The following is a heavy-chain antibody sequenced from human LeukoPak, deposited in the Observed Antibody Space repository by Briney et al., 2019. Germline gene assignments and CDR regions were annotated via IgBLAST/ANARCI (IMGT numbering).Heavy chain of an antibody. V-gene: IGHV4-39*07. J-gene: IGHJ4*02. Sequence: SETLSLTCTVSGGSISSSSYYWGWIRQPPGKGLEWIGSIYYSGSTNYNPSLKSRVTISVDTSKNQFSLKLSSVTAADTAVYYCARGADYYDSSSGYWGQGTLVTVSS. CDR3: ARGADYYDSSSGY. CDR2: IYYSGST. D-gene: IGHD3-22*01. CDR1: GGSISSSSYY.